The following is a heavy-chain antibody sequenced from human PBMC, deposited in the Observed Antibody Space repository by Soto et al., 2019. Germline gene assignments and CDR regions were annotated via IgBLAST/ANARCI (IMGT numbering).Heavy chain of an antibody. J-gene: IGHJ5*02. CDR3: AKDHAYSSSWLSSHNWVDP. D-gene: IGHD6-13*01. CDR1: GFTFSSYA. CDR2: ISGSGGSP. V-gene: IGHV3-23*01. Sequence: EVQLLASGGGLVQPGGSLRLACAASGFTFSSYAMSWVRQAPGKGLEWVSAISGSGGSPYYADSVKGRFTISRDNSKNTLYLQMNSLRAEDTAVYYCAKDHAYSSSWLSSHNWVDPWGQGTLVTVSS.